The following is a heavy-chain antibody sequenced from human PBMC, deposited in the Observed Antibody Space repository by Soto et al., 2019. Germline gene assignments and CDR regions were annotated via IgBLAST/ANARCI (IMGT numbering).Heavy chain of an antibody. CDR2: IVVGSGNT. CDR1: GFTFTSSA. J-gene: IGHJ6*02. D-gene: IGHD3-10*01. Sequence: ASVKVSCKASGFTFTSSAVQWVRQARGQRLEWIGWIVVGSGNTNYAQKFQERVTITRDMSTSTAYMELSSLRSEDTAVYYCAADPRITMVRGVILYYYYGMDVWGQGTTVTVSS. V-gene: IGHV1-58*01. CDR3: AADPRITMVRGVILYYYYGMDV.